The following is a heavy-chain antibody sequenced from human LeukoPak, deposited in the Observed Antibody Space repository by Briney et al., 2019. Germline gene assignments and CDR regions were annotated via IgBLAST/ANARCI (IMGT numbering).Heavy chain of an antibody. Sequence: TGGSLRLSCAASGFTFSSYAMHWVRQAPGKGLEYVSAISSNGGSTYYANSVKGRFTISRDNSKNTLYLQMGSLRAGDMAVYYCARDDGTDDYYYYYMDVWGKGTTVTVSS. CDR3: ARDDGTDDYYYYYMDV. CDR1: GFTFSSYA. CDR2: ISSNGGST. J-gene: IGHJ6*03. V-gene: IGHV3-64*01. D-gene: IGHD1-1*01.